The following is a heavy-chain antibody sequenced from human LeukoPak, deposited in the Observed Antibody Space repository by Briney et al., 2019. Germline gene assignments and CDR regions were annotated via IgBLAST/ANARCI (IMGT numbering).Heavy chain of an antibody. V-gene: IGHV1-2*02. CDR3: ARDYYDSSGYGAFDI. J-gene: IGHJ3*02. Sequence: ASVKVSCKASGYTFTGYYMHWVRQAPGQGLEWMGWINPNSGGTNYAQKFQGRVTMTRDTSISTAYMELSRLRSDDTAVYYCARDYYDSSGYGAFDIWGQGTMVTVSS. D-gene: IGHD3-22*01. CDR2: INPNSGGT. CDR1: GYTFTGYY.